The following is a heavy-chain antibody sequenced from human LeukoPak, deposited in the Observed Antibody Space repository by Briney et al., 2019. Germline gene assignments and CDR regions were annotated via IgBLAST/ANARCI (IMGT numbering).Heavy chain of an antibody. CDR1: GGSISSYY. J-gene: IGHJ4*02. V-gene: IGHV4-34*01. Sequence: SETLSLTCTVSGGSISSYYWSWIRQPAGKGLEWIGEINHSGSTNYNPSLKSRVTISVDTSKNQFSLKLSSVTAADTAVYYCARVPSGGILTGSLDYWGQGTLVTVSS. CDR2: INHSGST. CDR3: ARVPSGGILTGSLDY. D-gene: IGHD3-9*01.